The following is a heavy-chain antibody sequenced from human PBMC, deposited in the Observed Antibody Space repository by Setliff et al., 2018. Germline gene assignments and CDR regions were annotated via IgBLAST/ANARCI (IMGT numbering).Heavy chain of an antibody. Sequence: PSETLSLTCTVYGGSFSDYYWGWVRQPPGKGLEWIGEINHSGSTNYIPSLKSRLTISVDTSKNQFSLNLTSVTAADTAMYYCARERTIFGILVISGWFDPWGQGTVVTVSS. J-gene: IGHJ5*02. CDR3: ARERTIFGILVISGWFDP. CDR1: GGSFSDYY. V-gene: IGHV4-34*01. CDR2: INHSGST. D-gene: IGHD3-3*01.